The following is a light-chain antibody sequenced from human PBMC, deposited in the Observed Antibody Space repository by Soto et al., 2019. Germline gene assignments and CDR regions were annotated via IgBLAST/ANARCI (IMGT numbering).Light chain of an antibody. V-gene: IGKV3-15*01. J-gene: IGKJ1*01. CDR1: QSVSSN. CDR2: GAS. Sequence: EIVMTQSPATLSVSPGERATLSCRASQSVSSNLAWYQQKPGQAPRLLMYGASTRAPGIPDRFSGSGSGTESTLTISSLQSEDFVVYYYQQPNNWSPWTFGQGTKVEIK. CDR3: QQPNNWSPWT.